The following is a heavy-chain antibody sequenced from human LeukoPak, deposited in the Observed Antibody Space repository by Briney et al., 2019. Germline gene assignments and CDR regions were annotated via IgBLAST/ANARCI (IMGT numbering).Heavy chain of an antibody. CDR1: GFTFSSYW. CDR2: IKQDGSEK. V-gene: IGHV3-7*01. J-gene: IGHJ4*02. Sequence: PGGSLRLSCAASGFTFSSYWMSWVRQAPGKGLEWVANIKQDGSEKYYVDSVKGRFTISRDNAKNSLYLQMNSLRAEDTAVYYCARGSIERSSSWYDHYFDYWGQGTLVTVSS. CDR3: ARGSIERSSSWYDHYFDY. D-gene: IGHD6-13*01.